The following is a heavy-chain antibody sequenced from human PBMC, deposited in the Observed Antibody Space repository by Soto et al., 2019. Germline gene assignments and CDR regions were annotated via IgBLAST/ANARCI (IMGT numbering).Heavy chain of an antibody. D-gene: IGHD6-13*01. CDR2: ISDSGGGT. V-gene: IGHV3-23*01. CDR3: AKFVQVSGTDY. Sequence: PGGSLRLSCAASGFTFSSYAMSWVRQAPGNGLECVSAISDSGGGTYYADSVKGRFTISRDNSRNTLYLQMNSLSAEDTAIYYCAKFVQVSGTDYWGQGTQVTAPQ. J-gene: IGHJ4*02. CDR1: GFTFSSYA.